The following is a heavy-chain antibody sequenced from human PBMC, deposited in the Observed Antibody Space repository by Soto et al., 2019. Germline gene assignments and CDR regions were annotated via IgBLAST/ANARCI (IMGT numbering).Heavy chain of an antibody. Sequence: SETLSLTCAVYGGSFSGYYWSWIRQPPGKGLEWIGEINHSGSTNYNPSLKSRVTISVDTSKNQFSLKLSSVTAADTGVYYCASRREGYCSGGSCYSVYYYYGMDVWGQGTTVTVSS. CDR1: GGSFSGYY. D-gene: IGHD2-15*01. CDR2: INHSGST. J-gene: IGHJ6*02. V-gene: IGHV4-34*01. CDR3: ASRREGYCSGGSCYSVYYYYGMDV.